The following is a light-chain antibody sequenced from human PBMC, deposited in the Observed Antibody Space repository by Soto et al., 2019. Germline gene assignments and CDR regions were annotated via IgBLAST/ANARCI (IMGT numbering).Light chain of an antibody. CDR1: SSDVGGYNY. CDR3: CSYAGSYAHV. V-gene: IGLV2-11*01. CDR2: DVS. Sequence: QSALTQPRSVSGSPGQSVTISCTGTSSDVGGYNYVSWYQQHPGKAPKLMIYDVSKRPSGVPDRFSGSKSGNTASLTISGLQADCEAYYYFCSYAGSYAHVFGAGTKVTFL. J-gene: IGLJ1*01.